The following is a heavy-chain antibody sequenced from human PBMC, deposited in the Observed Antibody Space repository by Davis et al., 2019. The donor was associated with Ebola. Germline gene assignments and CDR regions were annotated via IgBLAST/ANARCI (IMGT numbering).Heavy chain of an antibody. V-gene: IGHV4-30-2*01. CDR1: GGSISSGGYS. J-gene: IGHJ4*02. D-gene: IGHD2-21*02. Sequence: SETLSLTCAVSGGSISSGGYSWSWIRQPPGKGLEWIGHIYHNGNTYHNPSLESRLTISRDRFTNQFSLQLSSVTAADTAVYYCARAAFCGDDCYSGKGRPFDYWGQGTLVTVSS. CDR3: ARAAFCGDDCYSGKGRPFDY. CDR2: IYHNGNT.